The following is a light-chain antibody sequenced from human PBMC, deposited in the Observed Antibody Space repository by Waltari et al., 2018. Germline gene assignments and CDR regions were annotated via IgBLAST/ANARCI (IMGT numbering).Light chain of an antibody. CDR2: DAS. CDR1: QSVSSNY. J-gene: IGKJ2*01. V-gene: IGKV3-20*01. CDR3: QQYSSAPNT. Sequence: IVLTQSPGNLSLTPGESAALSCRASQSVSSNYLAWYQQKPGQAPRLLIYDASNRATGIPDRFSGSGSGTDFTLTISRLEPEDFAVYFCQQYSSAPNTFGQGTKLEIK.